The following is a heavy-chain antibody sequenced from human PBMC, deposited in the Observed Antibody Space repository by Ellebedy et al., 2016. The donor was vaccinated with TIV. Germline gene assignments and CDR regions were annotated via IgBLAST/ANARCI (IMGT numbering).Heavy chain of an antibody. CDR2: FDPEDGET. CDR3: ATSRSAYDLCY. CDR1: GYSLIELS. Sequence: AASVKVSCKVSGYSLIELSMHWMRQVPGKGLEWMGGFDPEDGETTYSQKFQGRVTMTEDTSTDTAYMEVSSLRSEDTAVYYCATSRSAYDLCYWGQGTLVTVSS. J-gene: IGHJ4*02. V-gene: IGHV1-24*01. D-gene: IGHD5-12*01.